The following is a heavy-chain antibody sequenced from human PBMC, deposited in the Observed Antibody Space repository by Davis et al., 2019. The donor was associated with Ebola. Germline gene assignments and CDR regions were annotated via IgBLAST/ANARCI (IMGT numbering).Heavy chain of an antibody. CDR1: GFTFSTYA. CDR2: ISGSGGDP. Sequence: PGGSLRLSCAGSGFTFSTYAMTWVRQAPGKGLEWVSRISGSGGDPHYADSVKGRFTISRDISKNTLDLQMNSLRGEDTAIYYCAKFRGYNYDNYHFDYWGQGTLVTVSS. D-gene: IGHD5-18*01. J-gene: IGHJ4*02. CDR3: AKFRGYNYDNYHFDY. V-gene: IGHV3-23*01.